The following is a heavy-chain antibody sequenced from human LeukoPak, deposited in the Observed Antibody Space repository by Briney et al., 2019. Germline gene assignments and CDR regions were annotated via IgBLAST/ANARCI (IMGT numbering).Heavy chain of an antibody. D-gene: IGHD2-21*02. CDR3: ARHRRGGTAEDAFDI. V-gene: IGHV4-59*08. Sequence: PSETLSLTCTVSGGSFSSYYWSWIRQPPGKGLEWIGYMYYSGSANYNPSLKSRVTTSADMSKNQFSLKLRSVGAADTAVYYCARHRRGGTAEDAFDIWGQGTMVTVSS. CDR2: MYYSGSA. J-gene: IGHJ3*02. CDR1: GGSFSSYY.